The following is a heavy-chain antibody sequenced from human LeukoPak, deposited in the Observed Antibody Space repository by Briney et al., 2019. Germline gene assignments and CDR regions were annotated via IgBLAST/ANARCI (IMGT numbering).Heavy chain of an antibody. CDR2: INPNSGGT. D-gene: IGHD3-9*01. V-gene: IGHV1-2*02. CDR3: ARIVDDILTGYYGDY. J-gene: IGHJ4*02. CDR1: GYTFTGYY. Sequence: ASVKVSCKASGYTFTGYYMHWVRQAPGQGLEWMGWINPNSGGTNYAQKFQGRVTMTRDTSISAAYMELSRLRSDDTAVYYCARIVDDILTGYYGDYWGQGTLVTVSS.